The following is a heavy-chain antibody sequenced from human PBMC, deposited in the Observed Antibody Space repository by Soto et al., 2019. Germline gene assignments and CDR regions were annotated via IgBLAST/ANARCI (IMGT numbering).Heavy chain of an antibody. Sequence: GGSLRLSCVASGFTFSSYAMSWVRQAPGKGLEWVSAISGSGGSTYYADSVKGRFTISRDNSKNTLYLQMNSLRAEDTAVYYCAKVTGYYGDYEVDAFDIWGQGTMVTVSS. CDR2: ISGSGGST. D-gene: IGHD4-17*01. CDR3: AKVTGYYGDYEVDAFDI. V-gene: IGHV3-23*01. CDR1: GFTFSSYA. J-gene: IGHJ3*02.